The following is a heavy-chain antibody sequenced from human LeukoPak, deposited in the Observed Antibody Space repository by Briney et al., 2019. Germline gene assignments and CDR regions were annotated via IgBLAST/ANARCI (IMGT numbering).Heavy chain of an antibody. Sequence: PGGSLRLSCAASGFTFSSYAMSWVRQAPGGGLEWVSDISGSGGSTHSADFVEGRFTISRDNSKNTLYLQMNTLRAEDTAVYYCAKEREAFSGSAEIDYWGQGTLVTVSS. CDR3: AKEREAFSGSAEIDY. V-gene: IGHV3-23*01. CDR1: GFTFSSYA. J-gene: IGHJ4*02. D-gene: IGHD6-19*01. CDR2: ISGSGGST.